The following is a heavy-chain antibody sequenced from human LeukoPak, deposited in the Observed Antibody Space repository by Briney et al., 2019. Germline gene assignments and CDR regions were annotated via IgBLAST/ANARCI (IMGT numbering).Heavy chain of an antibody. CDR2: TYTSGST. D-gene: IGHD3-9*01. Sequence: SETLSLTCAVSGASISNYYWTWIRQPAGKGLEWIGRTYTSGSTNYNPSLKSRVTMSVDTSKNQFSLKLNSVTAADTAVYYCGKTDIYFNPIDYWGPGSLVTVSS. V-gene: IGHV4-4*07. CDR1: GASISNYY. CDR3: GKTDIYFNPIDY. J-gene: IGHJ4*02.